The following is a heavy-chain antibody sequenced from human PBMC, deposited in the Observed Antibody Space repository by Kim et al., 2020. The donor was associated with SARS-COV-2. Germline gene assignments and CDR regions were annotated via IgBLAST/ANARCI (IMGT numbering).Heavy chain of an antibody. Sequence: YSDSVKGRFNISREHAQKTVYLQMNSLRAEDTALYSCTEDRNGKYCIDNWGQGTMVTVSS. CDR3: TEDRNGKYCIDN. J-gene: IGHJ4*02. V-gene: IGHV3-9*01. D-gene: IGHD2-8*02.